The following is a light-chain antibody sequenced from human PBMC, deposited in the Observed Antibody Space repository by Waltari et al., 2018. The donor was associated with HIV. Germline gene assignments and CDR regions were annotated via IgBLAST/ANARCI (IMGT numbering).Light chain of an antibody. V-gene: IGKV3-15*01. CDR1: QSVSSN. J-gene: IGKJ4*01. CDR2: GAS. Sequence: EIVMTQSPATLSVSPGERATLSCRASQSVSSNLAWYQQKPGQAPRLLIYGASTRATGIPARFSGSGSGTEFTLTISSLQSEDFAVYYCQHYNNWPLLTFGGGTKVGIK. CDR3: QHYNNWPLLT.